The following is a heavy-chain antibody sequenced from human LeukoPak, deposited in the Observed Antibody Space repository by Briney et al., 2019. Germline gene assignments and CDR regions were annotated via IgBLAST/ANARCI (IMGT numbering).Heavy chain of an antibody. CDR2: IYHSGST. V-gene: IGHV4-4*02. CDR1: GGSISSSNW. CDR3: ARPKYSSSLNYYFDY. J-gene: IGHJ4*02. D-gene: IGHD6-13*01. Sequence: PSRTLSLTCAVSGGSISSSNWWSWVRQPPGKGLEWIGEIYHSGSTNYNPSLKSRVTISVDKSKNQFSLKLSSVTAADTAVYYCARPKYSSSLNYYFDYWGQGTLVTVSS.